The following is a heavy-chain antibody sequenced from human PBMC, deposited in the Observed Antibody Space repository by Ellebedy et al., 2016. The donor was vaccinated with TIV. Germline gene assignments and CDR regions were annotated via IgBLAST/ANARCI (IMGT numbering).Heavy chain of an antibody. V-gene: IGHV3-30*07. D-gene: IGHD1-26*01. Sequence: GESLKISCAASGFPFTSYAMHWARQAPGKGLEWVALISYDGSKTYYADTVKGRFTITRDNTKNTLYLQMTGRRAEDTAVYYCAKDRIVGSRKFDDWGQGTLVTVSS. CDR2: ISYDGSKT. CDR3: AKDRIVGSRKFDD. J-gene: IGHJ4*02. CDR1: GFPFTSYA.